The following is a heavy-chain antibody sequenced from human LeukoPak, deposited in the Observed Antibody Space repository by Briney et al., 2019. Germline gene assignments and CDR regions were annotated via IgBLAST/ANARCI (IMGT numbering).Heavy chain of an antibody. D-gene: IGHD4-17*01. V-gene: IGHV1-69*04. Sequence: GSSVKVSCKASGGTFSSYAISWVRQAPGQGLEWMGRIIPILGIANCAQKFQGRVTITADKSTTTAYMELSSLRSEDTAVYYCARGDYGDNGNFDYWGREPWSPSPQ. CDR1: GGTFSSYA. CDR2: IIPILGIA. CDR3: ARGDYGDNGNFDY. J-gene: IGHJ4*02.